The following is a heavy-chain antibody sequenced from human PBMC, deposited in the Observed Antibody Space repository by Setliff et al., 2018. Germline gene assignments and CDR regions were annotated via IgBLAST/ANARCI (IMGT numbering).Heavy chain of an antibody. V-gene: IGHV4-61*02. D-gene: IGHD3-3*01. CDR3: ARAGPTVTFFRVLVISWWDP. CDR1: GGSISTGSYY. J-gene: IGHJ5*02. Sequence: PSETLSLTCIVSGGSISTGSYYWSWIRQPAGKGLEWIGRIYTSGSTNYNPSLQSRVTLTPDTSKNQFSLKLSSVTAADTATYYCARAGPTVTFFRVLVISWWDPWGQGSLVTVSS. CDR2: IYTSGST.